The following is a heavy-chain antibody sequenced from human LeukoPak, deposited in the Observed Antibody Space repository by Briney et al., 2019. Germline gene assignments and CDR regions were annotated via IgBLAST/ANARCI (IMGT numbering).Heavy chain of an antibody. D-gene: IGHD2-15*01. CDR3: ARDLGYCTGGTCYPNWFDP. CDR2: SNAGNDNT. CDR1: GYTFTSYG. Sequence: GASVKVCCKASGYTFTSYGMHWVSQAPGQRLEWMGWSNAGNDNTKYSQKFQGRVTITRDTSASTAYMELSSLRSEDTAVYYCARDLGYCTGGTCYPNWFDPWGQGTLVTASS. J-gene: IGHJ5*02. V-gene: IGHV1-3*01.